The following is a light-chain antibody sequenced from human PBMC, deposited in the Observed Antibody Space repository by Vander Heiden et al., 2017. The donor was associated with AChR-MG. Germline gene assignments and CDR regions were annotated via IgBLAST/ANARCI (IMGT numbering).Light chain of an antibody. CDR1: QSVSSY. V-gene: IGKV3-11*01. Sequence: IALTQSPATLSLSPGARAILSCRASQSVSSYLAWYQQRPGQAPRLLIYDASNRATGIPARFSGSGSGTDFTLTISSLEPEDFAVYYCQQRSNWPLTFGGGTKVEIK. CDR3: QQRSNWPLT. CDR2: DAS. J-gene: IGKJ4*01.